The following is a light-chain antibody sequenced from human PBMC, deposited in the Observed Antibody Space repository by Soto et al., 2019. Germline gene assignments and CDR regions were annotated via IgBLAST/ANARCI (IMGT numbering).Light chain of an antibody. CDR1: QNVGYS. V-gene: IGKV3-15*01. CDR3: QQDNNWPEYT. J-gene: IGKJ2*01. CDR2: GAS. Sequence: EMVMTQSPATLSVSPGDGVTLSCRASQNVGYSLAWYQQKPGQPPRVLIYGASTRITGVPARFSGSGSGTDFTLTITNLQSEDFAVYYCQQDNNWPEYTFGQGTKLEI.